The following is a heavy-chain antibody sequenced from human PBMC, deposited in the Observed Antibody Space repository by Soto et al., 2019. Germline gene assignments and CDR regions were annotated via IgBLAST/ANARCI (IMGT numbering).Heavy chain of an antibody. Sequence: ASVKVSCKASGYTFTGYYMHWVRQAPGQGLEWMGWINPNSGGTNYAQKFQGRVTMTRDTSISTAYMELSRLRSDDTAVYYCARDPQVTFGGVIADDAFDIWGQGTMVTVSS. CDR2: INPNSGGT. CDR1: GYTFTGYY. CDR3: ARDPQVTFGGVIADDAFDI. D-gene: IGHD3-16*02. J-gene: IGHJ3*02. V-gene: IGHV1-2*02.